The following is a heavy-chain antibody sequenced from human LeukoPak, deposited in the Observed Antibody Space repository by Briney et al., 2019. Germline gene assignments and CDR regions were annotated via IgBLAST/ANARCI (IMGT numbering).Heavy chain of an antibody. Sequence: GGSLRLSCAASGFTFSSYEMNWVRQAPGKGLEWVSYISSSGSTIYYADSVKGRFTISRDNAKNSLYLQMNSLRAEDTAVYYCARVVRAAAGTPQYSGLVVGYYYYMDVWGKGTTVTVSS. CDR2: ISSSGSTI. V-gene: IGHV3-48*03. CDR3: ARVVRAAAGTPQYSGLVVGYYYYMDV. CDR1: GFTFSSYE. J-gene: IGHJ6*03. D-gene: IGHD6-13*01.